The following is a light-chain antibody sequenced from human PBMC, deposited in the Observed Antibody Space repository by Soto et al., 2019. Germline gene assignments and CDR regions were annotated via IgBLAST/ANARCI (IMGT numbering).Light chain of an antibody. Sequence: EIVLTHSPATLSSFPGDRVTLSCRASQAVNTRLAWYKHKPGQAPRIISYLTSNRAAGIPARVSGSGSETEFTLTISDVEPEDFEVYYCHQRQSWPRTFGQGTKVDI. V-gene: IGKV3-11*01. J-gene: IGKJ1*01. CDR3: HQRQSWPRT. CDR1: QAVNTR. CDR2: LTS.